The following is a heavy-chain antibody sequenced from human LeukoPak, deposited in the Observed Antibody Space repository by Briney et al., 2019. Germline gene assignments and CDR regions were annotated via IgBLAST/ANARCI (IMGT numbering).Heavy chain of an antibody. CDR1: GYTFTGYY. CDR2: INPNSGGT. D-gene: IGHD3-9*01. J-gene: IGHJ6*02. CDR3: ARTDYDILTGLYYYYGMDV. V-gene: IGHV1-2*02. Sequence: ASVKVSCKASGYTFTGYYMHWVRQAPGQGLEWMGWINPNSGGTNYAQKFQGRVTMTRDTSISTAYMELSRLRSDDTAVYYCARTDYDILTGLYYYYGMDVWGQGTTVTVSS.